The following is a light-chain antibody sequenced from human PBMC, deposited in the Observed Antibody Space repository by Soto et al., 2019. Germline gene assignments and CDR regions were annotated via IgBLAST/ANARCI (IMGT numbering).Light chain of an antibody. Sequence: ALLTQCPLSLPATLGDPASISLRXXQIXEYSDGGTYLNWYHQRPGQSPRRLIYKVSNRDSGVPDRFSGSGSGTDFTLKISRVETEDVGVYYCMQGSYWPWTFGQGTKVDI. J-gene: IGKJ1*01. CDR2: KVS. V-gene: IGKV2-30*01. CDR1: QIXEYSDGGTY. CDR3: MQGSYWPWT.